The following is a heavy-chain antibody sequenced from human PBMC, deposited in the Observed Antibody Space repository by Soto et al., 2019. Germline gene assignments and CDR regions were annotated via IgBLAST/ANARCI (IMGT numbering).Heavy chain of an antibody. CDR1: GYTFTSYA. J-gene: IGHJ4*02. D-gene: IGHD2-2*01. CDR3: ASSFTVPATMAY. Sequence: QVQLVQSGAEVKKPGASVKVSCKASGYTFTSYAMHWVRQAPGQRLEWMGWINAGNGNTKYSQKFQGRVTITRDTSASTAYMELNSLRSEDTAVYYCASSFTVPATMAYWGQGTLVTVSS. CDR2: INAGNGNT. V-gene: IGHV1-3*01.